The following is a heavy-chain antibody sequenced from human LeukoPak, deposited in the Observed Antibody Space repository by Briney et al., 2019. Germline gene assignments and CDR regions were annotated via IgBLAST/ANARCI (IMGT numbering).Heavy chain of an antibody. CDR2: IYHSGST. J-gene: IGHJ5*02. Sequence: PSETLSLTCAVDGGSFSSYYWNWIRQPPGKGLEWIGEIYHSGSTRYNPSLRSRVTISVDTSKNQFSLTLSSVTAADTAVYYCARRDKGADLSGWYDDWFDPWGQGTLVTVSS. CDR3: ARRDKGADLSGWYDDWFDP. CDR1: GGSFSSYY. D-gene: IGHD6-19*01. V-gene: IGHV4-34*01.